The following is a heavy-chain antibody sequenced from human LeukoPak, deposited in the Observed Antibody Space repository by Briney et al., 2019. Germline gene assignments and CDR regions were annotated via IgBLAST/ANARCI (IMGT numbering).Heavy chain of an antibody. CDR1: GYTLTELS. CDR2: FDPEDGET. D-gene: IGHD3-22*01. J-gene: IGHJ4*02. Sequence: ASVKVSCKVSGYTLTELSMHWVRQAPGKGLEWMGGFDPEDGETIYAQKFQGRVTMTEDTSTDTAYMELSSLRSEDTAVYYCATDMDSSGYFDAHFDYWGQGTLVTVSS. CDR3: ATDMDSSGYFDAHFDY. V-gene: IGHV1-24*01.